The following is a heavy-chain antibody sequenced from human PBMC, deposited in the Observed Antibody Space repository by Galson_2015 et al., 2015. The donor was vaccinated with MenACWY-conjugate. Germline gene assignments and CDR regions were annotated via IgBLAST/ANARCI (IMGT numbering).Heavy chain of an antibody. CDR1: GFSFSSYW. V-gene: IGHV3-74*01. D-gene: IGHD2-15*01. Sequence: SLRLSCAASGFSFSSYWMHWVRQLPGKGPVWVSRINSDGSSTSYADSVKGRFTISRDNAKNTLYLQMSSLRAEDTAVYYCARQGPKGRPPDGGDIWGQGTMVTVSS. J-gene: IGHJ3*02. CDR3: ARQGPKGRPPDGGDI. CDR2: INSDGSST.